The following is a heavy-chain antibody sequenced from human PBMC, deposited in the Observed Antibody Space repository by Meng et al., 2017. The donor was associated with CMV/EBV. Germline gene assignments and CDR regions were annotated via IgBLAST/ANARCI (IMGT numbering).Heavy chain of an antibody. Sequence: GSLRPSCTVSGGPISSYNWSWIRQPPGKGLEWIGYIYYSGSTNYNPSLKSRVTISVDTSKNQFSLKLSSVTAADTAVYYCASERVNWNYDQGFDPWGQGTLVTVSS. J-gene: IGHJ5*02. CDR1: GGPISSYN. D-gene: IGHD1-7*01. CDR2: IYYSGST. V-gene: IGHV4-59*01. CDR3: ASERVNWNYDQGFDP.